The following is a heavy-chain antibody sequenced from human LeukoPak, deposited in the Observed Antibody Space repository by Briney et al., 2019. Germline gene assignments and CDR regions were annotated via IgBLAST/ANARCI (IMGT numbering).Heavy chain of an antibody. D-gene: IGHD4-17*01. CDR2: INSDGSST. Sequence: GGSLRLSCAASGFTFSSYWMHWVRQAPGKGLVWVSRINSDGSSTSYADSVKGRFTISRDNAKNTLYLQMNSLRAEDTAVYYCARDLREREYGEPRNNWFDPWGQGTLVTVSS. CDR1: GFTFSSYW. CDR3: ARDLREREYGEPRNNWFDP. J-gene: IGHJ5*02. V-gene: IGHV3-74*01.